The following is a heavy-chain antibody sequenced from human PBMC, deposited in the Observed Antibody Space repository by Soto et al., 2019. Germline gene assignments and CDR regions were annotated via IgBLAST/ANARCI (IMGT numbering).Heavy chain of an antibody. J-gene: IGHJ6*02. D-gene: IGHD2-2*01. CDR3: ARRGYCSSTSCQYYYYGMDV. V-gene: IGHV1-69*13. Sequence: SVKVSCKAFGGTFSSYAISWVRQAPGQGLEWMGGIIPIFGTANYAQKFQGRVTITADESTSTAYMELSSLRSEDTAVYYCARRGYCSSTSCQYYYYGMDVWGQGTTVTVSS. CDR2: IIPIFGTA. CDR1: GGTFSSYA.